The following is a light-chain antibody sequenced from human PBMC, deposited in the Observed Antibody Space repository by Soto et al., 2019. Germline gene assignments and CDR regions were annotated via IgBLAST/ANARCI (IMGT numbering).Light chain of an antibody. CDR1: QTIDSW. CDR2: KAS. CDR3: QQYHIYSGT. Sequence: DIQMTQSPSTLPASVGDRVTLPSRASQTIDSWLAWYQQRPGKPPNLLIYKASTLASGVPSRFSGSGSGTEFTLTINSLQPDDFATYYCQQYHIYSGTFGQGTKVDIK. J-gene: IGKJ1*01. V-gene: IGKV1-5*03.